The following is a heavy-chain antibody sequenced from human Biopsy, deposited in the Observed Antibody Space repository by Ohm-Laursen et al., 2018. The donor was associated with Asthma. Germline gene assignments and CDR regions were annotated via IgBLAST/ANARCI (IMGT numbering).Heavy chain of an antibody. J-gene: IGHJ6*02. D-gene: IGHD3-3*01. CDR2: IKSKTDGGTT. CDR1: GFTFSNAW. CDR3: ARFSMCTRTACGPYYIYKMDV. V-gene: IGHV3-15*01. Sequence: GSLRLSCAASGFTFSNAWMSRVRQAPGKGLEWVGRIKSKTDGGTTDYAAPVKGRFTISRDDSKNTLYLQMNYLRAEDTAIYYCARFSMCTRTACGPYYIYKMDVWGQGTTVTVSS.